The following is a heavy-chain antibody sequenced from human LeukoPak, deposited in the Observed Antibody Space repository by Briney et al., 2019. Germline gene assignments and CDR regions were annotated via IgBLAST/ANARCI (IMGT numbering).Heavy chain of an antibody. D-gene: IGHD2-21*01. V-gene: IGHV4-4*07. J-gene: IGHJ4*02. Sequence: SETLSLTCTVSGGSISSYFWTWIRQPAGKGLEWIGRIYSSGSTNYNPSLKSRLTISVDTSKNHFSLKLSSVTAADTAFYYCARADSSMRAEGFDYWGQGALVTVSS. CDR2: IYSSGST. CDR1: GGSISSYF. CDR3: ARADSSMRAEGFDY.